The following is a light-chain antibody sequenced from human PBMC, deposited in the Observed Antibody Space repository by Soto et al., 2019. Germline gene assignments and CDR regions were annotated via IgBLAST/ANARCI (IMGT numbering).Light chain of an antibody. V-gene: IGLV2-14*03. CDR2: DVS. Sequence: QSALTQPASVSGSPGQSITISCTGTSSDIGDSNYVSWYQQHPGKAPKLVIYDVSNRPSGVSNRFSCSKSANTASLTISGLQAEDEADYYCSSFRSSSTSYVFGTGTKLTVL. J-gene: IGLJ1*01. CDR3: SSFRSSSTSYV. CDR1: SSDIGDSNY.